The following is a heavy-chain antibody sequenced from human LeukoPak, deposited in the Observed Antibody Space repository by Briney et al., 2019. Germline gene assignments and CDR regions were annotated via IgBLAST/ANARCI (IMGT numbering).Heavy chain of an antibody. CDR2: IIPIFGTA. V-gene: IGHV1-69*13. CDR1: GGTFSSYA. J-gene: IGHJ4*02. CDR3: ARGGGYCSSTSCQFRDFDY. D-gene: IGHD2-2*01. Sequence: ASVKVSCKASGGTFSSYAISWVRQAPGQGLEWIGGIIPIFGTANYAQKFQGRVTITADESTSTAYMGLSSLRSEDTAMYYCARGGGYCSSTSCQFRDFDYWGQGTLVTVSS.